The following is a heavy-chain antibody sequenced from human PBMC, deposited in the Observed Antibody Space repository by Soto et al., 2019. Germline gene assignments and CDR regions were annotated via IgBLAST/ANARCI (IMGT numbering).Heavy chain of an antibody. CDR2: IRSSGSTT. CDR3: ARDDVLCDGGRCYGIPLDF. D-gene: IGHD2-15*01. V-gene: IGHV3-23*01. CDR1: GFTFRNHC. Sequence: SPRLSCAASGFTFRNHCMSWVRQAPGEGVDWVSVIRSSGSTTYYADSVKGRFTISRDTSENTLHLQMDSLRVEDTAVYYCARDDVLCDGGRCYGIPLDFWGKGTTVTVSS. J-gene: IGHJ6*04.